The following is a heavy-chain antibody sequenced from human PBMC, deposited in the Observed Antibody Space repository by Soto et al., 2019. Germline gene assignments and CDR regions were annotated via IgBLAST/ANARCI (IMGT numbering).Heavy chain of an antibody. D-gene: IGHD3-3*01. Sequence: SETLSLTCTVSGGSISSSSYYWGWIRQPPGKGLEWIGEIYHSGSAIYTQSLKNRVTLSLDESKNEFSLNMDSVTAADMAIYYCVRSVILSGGSYKGLIRLHYFDTWGPGTLVTVSS. CDR2: IYHSGSA. CDR3: VRSVILSGGSYKGLIRLHYFDT. V-gene: IGHV4-39*07. J-gene: IGHJ4*02. CDR1: GGSISSSSYY.